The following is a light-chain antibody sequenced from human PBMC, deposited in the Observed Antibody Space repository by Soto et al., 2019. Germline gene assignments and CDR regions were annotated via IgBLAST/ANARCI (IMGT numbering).Light chain of an antibody. CDR2: AAS. CDR3: QKYSSVPV. Sequence: DIQMTQSATSLSACVGDRVTITCRASQGIRNYVAWYQQIPGKAPKLLIYAASTLQSGVPSRFSGSGSGTDFTLTINGLQPEDVATYSCQKYSSVPVFGPGTKVEIK. CDR1: QGIRNY. V-gene: IGKV1-27*01. J-gene: IGKJ3*01.